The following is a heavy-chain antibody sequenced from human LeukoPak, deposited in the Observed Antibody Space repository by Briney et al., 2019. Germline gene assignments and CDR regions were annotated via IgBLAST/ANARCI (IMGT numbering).Heavy chain of an antibody. D-gene: IGHD2-2*01. V-gene: IGHV4-34*01. Sequence: KPSETLSLTCAVYGGSFSGYYWSWIRQPPGKGLEWIGEINHSGSTNYNPSLKSQVTISVDTSKNQFSLKLSSVTAADTAVYYCARGPPSPIVVVPAARPFDYWGQGTLVTVSS. CDR2: INHSGST. J-gene: IGHJ4*02. CDR3: ARGPPSPIVVVPAARPFDY. CDR1: GGSFSGYY.